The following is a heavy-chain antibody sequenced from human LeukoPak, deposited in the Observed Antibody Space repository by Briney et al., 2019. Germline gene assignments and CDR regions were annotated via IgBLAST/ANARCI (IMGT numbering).Heavy chain of an antibody. V-gene: IGHV3-7*01. J-gene: IGHJ4*02. CDR2: INQDGSEK. Sequence: GGSLRLSCAASGFTFSSYSMNWVRQAPGKGLEWVANINQDGSEKYYVDSVKGRFTISRDNAKNSLYLRMNSLRAEDTATYYCARDRVWTVLYWGQGTLVTVSS. CDR3: ARDRVWTVLY. CDR1: GFTFSSYS. D-gene: IGHD6-13*01.